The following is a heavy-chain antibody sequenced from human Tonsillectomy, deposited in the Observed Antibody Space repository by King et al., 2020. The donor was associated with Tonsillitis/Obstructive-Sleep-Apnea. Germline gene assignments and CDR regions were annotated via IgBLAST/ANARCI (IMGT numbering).Heavy chain of an antibody. V-gene: IGHV4-59*08. CDR3: AVFGMYSSGHDAFDI. J-gene: IGHJ3*02. D-gene: IGHD6-19*01. CDR2: IYYSGST. CDR1: GGSISSYY. Sequence: VQLQESGPGLVKPSETLSLTCTVSGGSISSYYWSWIRQPPGKGLECIGYIYYSGSTNYNPSLKSRVTISVDTSKNQFSLRLSSVTAADTAVYYWAVFGMYSSGHDAFDIWGQGTMVTVSS.